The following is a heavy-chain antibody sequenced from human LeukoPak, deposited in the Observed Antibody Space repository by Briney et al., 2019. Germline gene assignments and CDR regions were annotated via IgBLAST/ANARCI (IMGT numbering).Heavy chain of an antibody. Sequence: GASVKVSCKASGYTFTSYYMHWVRQAPGQGLEWMGIINPSGGSTSYAQKFQGRVTMTRDTSTSTVYMELSSLRSEDTAVYYCAREVGEFMVRGVFDYWGQGTLVTVSS. D-gene: IGHD3-10*01. CDR3: AREVGEFMVRGVFDY. CDR1: GYTFTSYY. J-gene: IGHJ4*02. CDR2: INPSGGST. V-gene: IGHV1-46*01.